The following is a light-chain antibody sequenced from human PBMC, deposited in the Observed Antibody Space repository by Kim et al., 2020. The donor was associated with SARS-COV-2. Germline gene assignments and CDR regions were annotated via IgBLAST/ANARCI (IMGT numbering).Light chain of an antibody. CDR1: QSVRSN. CDR3: QQYNNWPPKYT. CDR2: GAS. J-gene: IGKJ2*01. V-gene: IGKV3-15*01. Sequence: SPGERATHSCRASQSVRSNLAWYQQKPGQAPRLLIYGASTRATGIPARFSGSGSGTEFTLTISSLQSEDFAVYYCQQYNNWPPKYTFGQGTKLEI.